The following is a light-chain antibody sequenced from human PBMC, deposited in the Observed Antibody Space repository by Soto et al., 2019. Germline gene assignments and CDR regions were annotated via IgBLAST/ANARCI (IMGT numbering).Light chain of an antibody. V-gene: IGKV3D-20*02. CDR2: GAS. CDR1: QSVSNRY. J-gene: IGKJ4*01. CDR3: QQRSNWPLT. Sequence: EIVLTQSPGTLSLSPGERATLSCWASQSVSNRYLAWYQQKPGQAPRLLIYGASTRATGIPDRFGGSGSGTDFTLTISSLEPEDFAVYYCQQRSNWPLTFGGGTKVDIK.